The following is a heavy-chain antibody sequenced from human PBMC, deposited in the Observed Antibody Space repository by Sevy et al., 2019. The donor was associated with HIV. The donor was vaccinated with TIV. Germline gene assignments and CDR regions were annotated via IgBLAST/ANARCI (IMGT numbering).Heavy chain of an antibody. CDR2: ISYDGSNK. D-gene: IGHD2-21*01. CDR1: GFTFSSYG. CDR3: AKPMDPARSSRGVWGGAFDY. V-gene: IGHV3-30*18. J-gene: IGHJ4*02. Sequence: GGSLRLSCAASGFTFSSYGMHWVRQAPGKGLEWVAVISYDGSNKYYADSVKGRFTISRDNSQNTRYLQMNSLRAKDTAVYYCAKPMDPARSSRGVWGGAFDYWGQGTLVTVSS.